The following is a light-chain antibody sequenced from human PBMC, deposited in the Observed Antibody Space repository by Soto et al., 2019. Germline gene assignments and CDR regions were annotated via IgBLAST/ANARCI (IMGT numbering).Light chain of an antibody. CDR3: QQRSSWPT. CDR1: QSVNSN. J-gene: IGKJ2*01. V-gene: IGKV3-11*01. Sequence: EIVLTQSPATQSLSPGERATLSCRASQSVNSNLAWYQQKLGQAPRLLIYDAFNRATGIPARFSGSGSGTDFTLTISNLEPEDFAVYYCQQRSSWPTFGQGTKLEIK. CDR2: DAF.